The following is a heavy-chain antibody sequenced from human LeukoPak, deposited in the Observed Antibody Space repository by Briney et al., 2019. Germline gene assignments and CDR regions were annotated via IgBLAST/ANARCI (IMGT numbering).Heavy chain of an antibody. Sequence: PSQTLSLTCTVSGGSISSGGYYWSWIRQPPGKGLEWIGEINHSGSTNYNPSLKGRVTISVDTSKNQFSLKLSSVTAADTAVYYCARGLISPLYVWGSYRFLGWFDYWGQGTLVTVSS. V-gene: IGHV4-30-2*01. J-gene: IGHJ4*02. CDR1: GGSISSGGYY. D-gene: IGHD3-16*02. CDR2: INHSGST. CDR3: ARGLISPLYVWGSYRFLGWFDY.